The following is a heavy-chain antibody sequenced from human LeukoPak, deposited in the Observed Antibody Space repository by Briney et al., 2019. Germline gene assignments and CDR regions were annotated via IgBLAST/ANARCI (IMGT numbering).Heavy chain of an antibody. D-gene: IGHD3-22*01. CDR3: AREDSSGYFPIEY. J-gene: IGHJ4*02. V-gene: IGHV3-64*01. Sequence: PGGSLRLSCAASGFTFRTYAMHWVRQAPEKGLEYVSAISGNGGRTYYANSVKGRFTISRDNSKNTLYLQMGSLRAEDMAVYYCAREDSSGYFPIEYWGQGTLVTVSS. CDR2: ISGNGGRT. CDR1: GFTFRTYA.